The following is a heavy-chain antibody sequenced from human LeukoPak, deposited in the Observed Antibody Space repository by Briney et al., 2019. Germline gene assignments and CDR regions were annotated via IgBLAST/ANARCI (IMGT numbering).Heavy chain of an antibody. D-gene: IGHD5-24*01. CDR2: IYSGGST. Sequence: GGSLRLSCAASGFTVTSNCMGWVRQAPGKGLEWVSVIYSGGSTYYAGSVKGRFTISRDNSKNTLYLQMNSLRAEDTAVYYCAKEGRWLHHFDYWGQGTLVTVSS. J-gene: IGHJ4*02. CDR1: GFTVTSNC. V-gene: IGHV3-53*01. CDR3: AKEGRWLHHFDY.